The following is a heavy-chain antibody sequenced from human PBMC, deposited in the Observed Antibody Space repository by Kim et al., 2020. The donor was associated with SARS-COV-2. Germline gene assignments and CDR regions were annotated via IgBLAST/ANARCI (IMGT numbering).Heavy chain of an antibody. D-gene: IGHD2-2*01. V-gene: IGHV4-31*02. J-gene: IGHJ5*02. Sequence: CYNPSLKSRVTISVDTSKNQFSLKLSSVTAADTAVYYCARSRGGINWFDPWGQGTLVTVSS. CDR3: ARSRGGINWFDP.